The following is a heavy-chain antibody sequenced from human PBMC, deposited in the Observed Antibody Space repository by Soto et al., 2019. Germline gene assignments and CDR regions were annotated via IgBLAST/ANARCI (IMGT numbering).Heavy chain of an antibody. CDR2: INHSGST. CDR1: GGSFSGYY. Sequence: SETLSLTCAVYGGSFSGYYWSWIGQPPGKGLEWIGEINHSGSTNYNPSLKSRVTISVDTPKNQFSLKLSSVTAADTAVYYCARGWLGRYYYDSSGYYDYWGQGTLVTVSS. V-gene: IGHV4-34*01. CDR3: ARGWLGRYYYDSSGYYDY. D-gene: IGHD3-22*01. J-gene: IGHJ4*02.